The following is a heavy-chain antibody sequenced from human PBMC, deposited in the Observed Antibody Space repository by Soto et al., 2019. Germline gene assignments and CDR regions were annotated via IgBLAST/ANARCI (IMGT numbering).Heavy chain of an antibody. D-gene: IGHD3-16*01. J-gene: IGHJ4*02. CDR2: IWYDGTNA. V-gene: IGHV3-33*01. CDR3: ARDPLLIGGPSGRMGGDFDV. Sequence: QVQLVQSGGGVVQPGKSLRLSCEVSGLALRDFGLHWVRQAPGKGLEGVAVIWYDGTNAYYADSAKGRFSVSTDNSTNALYFGMNSLRAEDTAVYFCARDPLLIGGPSGRMGGDFDVWGQGDRVTVSS. CDR1: GLALRDFG.